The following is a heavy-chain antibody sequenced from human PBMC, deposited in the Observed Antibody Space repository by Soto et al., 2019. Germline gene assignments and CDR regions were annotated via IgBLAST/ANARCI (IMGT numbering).Heavy chain of an antibody. J-gene: IGHJ4*02. CDR1: GYSFTTYW. V-gene: IGHV5-51*01. D-gene: IGHD6-13*01. CDR3: ARHQVVSSNWSLDY. Sequence: GESLKISCEGSGYSFTTYWIGWVRQMPGKGLEWMGFIYPGDSDTRYSPSFQGQVTISADKSISTAYLQWSSLKASDTALYYCARHQVVSSNWSLDYWGQGTPVTVSS. CDR2: IYPGDSDT.